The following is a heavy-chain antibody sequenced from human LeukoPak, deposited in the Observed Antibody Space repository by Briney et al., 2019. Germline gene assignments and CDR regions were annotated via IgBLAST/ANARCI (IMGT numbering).Heavy chain of an antibody. V-gene: IGHV3-23*01. Sequence: GGSLRLSCAASGFTFSTYAMTWVRPAPGKGPEWVSAISGSGASTYYTDSVKGRFTVSRDNSKNTLYLQMNSLRAEDAAVYYCARARAPATTPEYWGQGNLVTVSS. D-gene: IGHD4-11*01. CDR2: ISGSGAST. J-gene: IGHJ4*02. CDR1: GFTFSTYA. CDR3: ARARAPATTPEY.